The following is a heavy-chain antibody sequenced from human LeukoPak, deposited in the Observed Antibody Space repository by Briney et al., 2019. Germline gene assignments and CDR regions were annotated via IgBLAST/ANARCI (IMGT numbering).Heavy chain of an antibody. CDR1: GFTFSSYW. V-gene: IGHV3-23*01. CDR3: AKDGSEYYYDSSGDLD. Sequence: PGGSLRLSCAASGFTFSSYWMSWVRQAPGKGLEWVSAISGSGGSTYYADSVKGRFTISRDNSKNTLYLQMNSLRAEDTAVYYCAKDGSEYYYDSSGDLDWGQGTLVTVSS. D-gene: IGHD3-22*01. J-gene: IGHJ4*02. CDR2: ISGSGGST.